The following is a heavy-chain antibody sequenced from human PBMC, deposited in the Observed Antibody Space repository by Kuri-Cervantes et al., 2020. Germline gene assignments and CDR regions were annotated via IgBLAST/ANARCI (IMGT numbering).Heavy chain of an antibody. Sequence: GESLKISCAASGFTFSSYSMNWVRQAPGKGLEWVSSISSSSYIYYADSVKGRFTISRDNAKNSLYLQMNSLRAEDTAVYYCARVGGYYDILTGYYWDYYYMDVWGKGTTVTVSS. J-gene: IGHJ6*03. CDR1: GFTFSSYS. V-gene: IGHV3-21*01. CDR3: ARVGGYYDILTGYYWDYYYMDV. D-gene: IGHD3-9*01. CDR2: ISSSSYI.